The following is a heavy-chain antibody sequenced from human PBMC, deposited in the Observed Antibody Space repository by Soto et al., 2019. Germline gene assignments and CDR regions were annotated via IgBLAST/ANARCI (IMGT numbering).Heavy chain of an antibody. CDR3: AKTYYYDSSGHYCDY. V-gene: IGHV3-23*01. D-gene: IGHD3-22*01. CDR1: GFTFSGYA. Sequence: GGSLRLSCAASGFTFSGYAMSWVRQAPGKGLEWVSVISGSGDSSYYADSVKGRFTISRDNSKNTVYVQMNSLRAEDTAVYYCAKTYYYDSSGHYCDYWGQGILVTVSS. CDR2: ISGSGDSS. J-gene: IGHJ4*02.